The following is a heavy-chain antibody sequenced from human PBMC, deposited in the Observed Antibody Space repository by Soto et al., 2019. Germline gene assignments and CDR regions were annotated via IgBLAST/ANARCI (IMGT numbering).Heavy chain of an antibody. CDR1: GGSISSGGYY. V-gene: IGHV4-31*03. CDR3: ARVLTGTASDAFDI. D-gene: IGHD1-1*01. J-gene: IGHJ3*02. Sequence: SETLSLTCTVSGGSISSGGYYWSWIRQHPGKGLEWIGYIYYSGSTYYNPSLKSRVTISVDTSKNQFSLKLSSVTAADTAVYYCARVLTGTASDAFDIWGQGTMVTVSS. CDR2: IYYSGST.